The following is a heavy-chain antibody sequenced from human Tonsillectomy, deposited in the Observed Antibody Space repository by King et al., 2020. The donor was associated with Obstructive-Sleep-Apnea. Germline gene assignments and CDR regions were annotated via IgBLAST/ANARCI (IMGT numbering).Heavy chain of an antibody. CDR3: ARDALENQPQDS. V-gene: IGHV3-66*01. Sequence: EVQLVESGGGLVQPGGSLRLSCAASGFTVSANYMSWGRQAPGKGLEWVSVISSGGSTYYAESVKGRFTISRDNSKNTLYLQMNSLRAADTAVYYCARDALENQPQDSWGQGTLVTVSS. CDR1: GFTVSANY. CDR2: ISSGGST. D-gene: IGHD6-6*01. J-gene: IGHJ4*02.